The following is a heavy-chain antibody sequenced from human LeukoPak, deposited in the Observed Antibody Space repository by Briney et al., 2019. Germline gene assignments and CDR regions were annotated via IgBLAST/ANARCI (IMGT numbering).Heavy chain of an antibody. CDR1: GFTFSSYA. CDR3: AREVQQLGAFDI. Sequence: GGSLRLSCAASGFTFSSYAMHWVRQAPGKGLEWVAVISYDGSNKYYADSVKGRFTISRDNSKNTLYLQMNSLRAEDTAVYYCAREVQQLGAFDIWGQGTMVTVSS. CDR2: ISYDGSNK. J-gene: IGHJ3*02. V-gene: IGHV3-30*04. D-gene: IGHD6-13*01.